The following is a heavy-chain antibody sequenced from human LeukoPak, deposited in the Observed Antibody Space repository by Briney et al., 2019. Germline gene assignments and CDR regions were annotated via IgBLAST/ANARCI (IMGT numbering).Heavy chain of an antibody. CDR1: GGSISSYY. Sequence: KPSETLTLTCTVSGGSISSYYWSWIRQPAGKGLEWIGRIYTSGSTNYNPSLKSRVTISVDKSKNQFSLKLSSVTAADTAVYYCATGGSGYCYFDLWGRGTLATVSS. CDR2: IYTSGST. V-gene: IGHV4-4*07. J-gene: IGHJ2*01. D-gene: IGHD2-8*02. CDR3: ATGGSGYCYFDL.